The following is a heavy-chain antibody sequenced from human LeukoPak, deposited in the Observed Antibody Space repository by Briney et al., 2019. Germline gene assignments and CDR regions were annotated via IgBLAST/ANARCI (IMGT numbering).Heavy chain of an antibody. CDR1: GGSISNYY. D-gene: IGHD5-24*01. CDR2: IYYSGTT. J-gene: IGHJ4*02. CDR3: ARGRDGYSSYFDH. Sequence: SETLSLTCTVSGGSISNYYWSWIRQPPGKGLEWIGYIYYSGTTNYNPSLKSRVTISVDTSKNQFSLKLNSVTAADTAVYYCARGRDGYSSYFDHWGQGTLVIVFS. V-gene: IGHV4-59*01.